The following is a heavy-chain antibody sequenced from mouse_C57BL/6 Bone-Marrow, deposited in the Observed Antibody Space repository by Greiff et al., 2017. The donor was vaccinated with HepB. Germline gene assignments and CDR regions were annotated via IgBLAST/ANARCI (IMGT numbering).Heavy chain of an antibody. CDR2: ISSGGDYI. Sequence: EVKLVESGAGLVKPGGSLKLSCAASGFTFSSYAMSWVRQTPEKRLEWVAYISSGGDYIYYADTVKGRFTISRDNARNTLYLQMSSLKSEDTAMYYCTRERDYGSSKGFAYWGQGTLVTVSA. CDR1: GFTFSSYA. V-gene: IGHV5-9-1*02. CDR3: TRERDYGSSKGFAY. D-gene: IGHD1-1*01. J-gene: IGHJ3*01.